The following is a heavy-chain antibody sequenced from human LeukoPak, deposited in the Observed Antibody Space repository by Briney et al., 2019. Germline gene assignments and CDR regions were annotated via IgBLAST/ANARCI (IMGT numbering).Heavy chain of an antibody. V-gene: IGHV4-34*01. D-gene: IGHD6-19*01. CDR3: ARAGRRIAVAARGGFDY. CDR2: INHSGST. CDR1: GGSFSGYY. J-gene: IGHJ4*02. Sequence: PSETPSLTCAVYGGSFSGYYWSWIRQPPGKGLEWIGEINHSGSTNYNPSLKSRVTISVDTSKNQFSLKLSSVTAADTAVYYCARAGRRIAVAARGGFDYWGQGTLVTVSS.